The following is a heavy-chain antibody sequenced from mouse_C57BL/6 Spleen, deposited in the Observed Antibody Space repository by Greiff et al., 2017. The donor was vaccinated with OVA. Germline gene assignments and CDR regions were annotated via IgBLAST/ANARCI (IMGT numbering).Heavy chain of an antibody. CDR3: ARNYYGNRMYYFDY. V-gene: IGHV2-2*01. D-gene: IGHD2-1*01. Sequence: VKLVESGPGLVQPSQSLSITCTVSGFSLTSYGVHWVRQSPGQGLEWLGVIWSGGSTDYNAAFISRLSISKDNSKSQVFFKMNSLQADDTAIYYCARNYYGNRMYYFDYWGQGTTLTVSS. CDR2: IWSGGST. CDR1: GFSLTSYG. J-gene: IGHJ2*01.